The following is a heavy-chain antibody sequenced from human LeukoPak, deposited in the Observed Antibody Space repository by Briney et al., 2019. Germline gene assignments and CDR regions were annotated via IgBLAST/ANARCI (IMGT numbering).Heavy chain of an antibody. CDR1: GGSFSGYY. J-gene: IGHJ6*02. Sequence: PSETLSLTCAVYGGSFSGYYWSWIRQPPGKGLEWIGEIDHSGSTNYNPSLKSRVTISVDTSKNQFSLKLSSVTAADTAVYYCARGQGYSSSWYVYYYYGMDVWGQGTTVTVSS. CDR3: ARGQGYSSSWYVYYYYGMDV. D-gene: IGHD6-13*01. CDR2: IDHSGST. V-gene: IGHV4-34*01.